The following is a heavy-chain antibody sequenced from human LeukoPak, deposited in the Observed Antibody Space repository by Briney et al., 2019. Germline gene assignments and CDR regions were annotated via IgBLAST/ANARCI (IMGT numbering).Heavy chain of an antibody. V-gene: IGHV3-23*01. CDR2: ISGSGGST. Sequence: QPGGSLRLSCAASGFTFSSYAMSWVRQASGKGLEWVSAISGSGGSTYYADSVKGRFTISRDNSKNTLYLQMNSLRAEDTAVYYCAKDGEMATKGWFDPWGQGTLVTVSS. CDR1: GFTFSSYA. J-gene: IGHJ5*02. D-gene: IGHD5-24*01. CDR3: AKDGEMATKGWFDP.